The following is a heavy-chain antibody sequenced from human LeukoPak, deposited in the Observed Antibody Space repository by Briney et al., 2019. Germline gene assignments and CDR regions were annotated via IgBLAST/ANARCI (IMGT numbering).Heavy chain of an antibody. CDR3: ATDRDNSDWQKRFDS. J-gene: IGHJ4*02. Sequence: GGSLRLSCAASGFTFSTYWMSWYRQAPGKGLEWVGNINQDASEINYVDSVRGRFTISRDNAKNSLHLQMNSLRAEDTAVYYCATDRDNSDWQKRFDSWGQGTLVTVSS. D-gene: IGHD2-21*02. CDR2: INQDASEI. V-gene: IGHV3-7*01. CDR1: GFTFSTYW.